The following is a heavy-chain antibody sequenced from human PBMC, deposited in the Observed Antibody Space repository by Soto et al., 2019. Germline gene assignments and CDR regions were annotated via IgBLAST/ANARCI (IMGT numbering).Heavy chain of an antibody. D-gene: IGHD3-22*01. CDR2: IWYDGSNK. Sequence: GGSLRLSCAASGFTFSSYGMHWVRQAPGKGLEWVAVIWYDGSNKYYADSVKGRFTISRDNSKNTLYLQMNSLRAEDTAVYYCATPQDYDGCLDSWGQGTLVTVSS. J-gene: IGHJ4*02. CDR1: GFTFSSYG. CDR3: ATPQDYDGCLDS. V-gene: IGHV3-33*01.